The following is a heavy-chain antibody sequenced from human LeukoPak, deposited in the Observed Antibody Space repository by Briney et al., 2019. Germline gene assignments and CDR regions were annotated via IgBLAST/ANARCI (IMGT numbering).Heavy chain of an antibody. D-gene: IGHD3-22*01. J-gene: IGHJ4*02. CDR1: GYTFTSYA. CDR2: INTNTGNP. Sequence: ASVKVSCKASGYTFTSYAMNWVRQAPGQGLEWMGWINTNTGNPTYAQGFTGRFVFSLDTSVSTAYLQISSLKAEDTAVYYCATEPILSQITMIVRWGQGTLVTVSS. V-gene: IGHV7-4-1*02. CDR3: ATEPILSQITMIVR.